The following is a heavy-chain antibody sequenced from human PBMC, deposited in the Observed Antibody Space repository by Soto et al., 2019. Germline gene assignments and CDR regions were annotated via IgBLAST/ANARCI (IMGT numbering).Heavy chain of an antibody. CDR3: AKDGQWLFDY. D-gene: IGHD6-19*01. Sequence: QVQLVESGGGVVQPGRSLRLSCAASGFTFSSYGMHWVRQAPGKGLEWVAVISYDGSNKYYADSVKGRFTISRDNSKNTLYQQMNSLRAEDTAVYYWAKDGQWLFDYWGQGTLVTVSS. J-gene: IGHJ4*02. CDR2: ISYDGSNK. V-gene: IGHV3-30*18. CDR1: GFTFSSYG.